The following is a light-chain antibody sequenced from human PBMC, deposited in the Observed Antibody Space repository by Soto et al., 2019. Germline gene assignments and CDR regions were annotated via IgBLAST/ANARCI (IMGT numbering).Light chain of an antibody. CDR1: NSNIGAGYP. J-gene: IGLJ2*01. CDR3: QSYDSTLIGVI. Sequence: QSVLTQPPSVTGAPGQRVTISCTGSNSNIGAGYPVHWYQQFPGTAPKLLIYGSTNRPSGVPDRFSGSKSGTSASLVITGLQAEDESDFYCQSYDSTLIGVIFGGGTKLTVL. CDR2: GST. V-gene: IGLV1-40*01.